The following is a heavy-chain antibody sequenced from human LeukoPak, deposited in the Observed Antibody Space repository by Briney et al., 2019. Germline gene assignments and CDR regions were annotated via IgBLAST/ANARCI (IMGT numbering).Heavy chain of an antibody. J-gene: IGHJ4*02. CDR2: IYYSGST. CDR3: ARSHCSSTSCPVYFDY. CDR1: GGSVSSGSYD. V-gene: IGHV4-61*01. D-gene: IGHD2-2*01. Sequence: SETLSLTCTVSGGSVSSGSYDWSWIRQPPGKGLEWIGYIYYSGSTNYNPSLKSRVTISVDTSKNQFYLKLSSVTAADTAVYYCARSHCSSTSCPVYFDYWGQGTLITVSS.